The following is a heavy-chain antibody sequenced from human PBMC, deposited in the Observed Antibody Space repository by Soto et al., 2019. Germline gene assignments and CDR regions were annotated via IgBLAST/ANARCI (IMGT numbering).Heavy chain of an antibody. D-gene: IGHD6-19*01. J-gene: IGHJ3*02. CDR1: GYSISSGYY. Sequence: PSETLSLTCAVSGYSISSGYYWGWIRQPPGKGLEWIGSIYHSGSTYYNPSLKSRVTISVDTSKNQFSLKLSSVTAADTAVYYCARGGSSDWQVALDIWGQGTMVTV. V-gene: IGHV4-38-2*01. CDR3: ARGGSSDWQVALDI. CDR2: IYHSGST.